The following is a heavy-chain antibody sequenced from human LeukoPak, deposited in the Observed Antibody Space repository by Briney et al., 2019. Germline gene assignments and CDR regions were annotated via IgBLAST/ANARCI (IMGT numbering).Heavy chain of an antibody. CDR1: GGSISGYY. CDR3: ARDILTGYYEYNWFDP. V-gene: IGHV4-4*07. CDR2: IYTSGST. J-gene: IGHJ5*02. D-gene: IGHD3-9*01. Sequence: SETLSLTCTVSGGSISGYYWSWIRQPAGKGLEWIGRIYTSGSTNYNPSLKSRVTMSVDTSKNQFSLKLSSVTAADTAVYYCARDILTGYYEYNWFDPWGQGTLVTVSS.